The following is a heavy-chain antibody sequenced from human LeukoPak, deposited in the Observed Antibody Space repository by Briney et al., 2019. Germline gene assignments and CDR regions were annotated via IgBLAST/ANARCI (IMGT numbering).Heavy chain of an antibody. CDR2: IYHSGST. CDR1: GDSISSGGYS. Sequence: SGTLSLTCAVSGDSISSGGYSWSWIRQPPGKGLEWIGYIYHSGSTYYNPSLKSRVTISVDRSKNQFSLKLSSVTAADTAVYYCALSSAYYYYGMDVWGQGTTVTVSS. D-gene: IGHD6-6*01. CDR3: ALSSAYYYYGMDV. V-gene: IGHV4-30-2*01. J-gene: IGHJ6*02.